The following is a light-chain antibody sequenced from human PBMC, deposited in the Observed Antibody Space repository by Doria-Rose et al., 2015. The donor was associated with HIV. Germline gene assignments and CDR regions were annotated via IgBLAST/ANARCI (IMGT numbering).Light chain of an antibody. CDR3: HSYDSILSGYV. J-gene: IGLJ1*01. CDR1: SSNIGAGYD. CDR2: GNI. Sequence: QTVVTQEPSVSEAPGQRVTISCTGSSSNIGAGYDVHWYQQLPGTAPILLIYGNINRPSGVPDRISGSKSDTSASLAITELQADDEADYYCHSYDSILSGYVFGTGTNVTV. V-gene: IGLV1-40*01.